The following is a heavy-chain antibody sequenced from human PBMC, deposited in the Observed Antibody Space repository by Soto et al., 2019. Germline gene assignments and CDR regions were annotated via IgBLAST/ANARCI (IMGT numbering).Heavy chain of an antibody. V-gene: IGHV3-33*08. Sequence: GGSLRLSCAASGFTFSNAWMSWVRQAPGKGLEWVAVIWYDGSNKYYADSVKGRFTISRDNSKNTLYLQMNSLRAEDTAVYYCARDMALYSSSWYSNWFDPWGQGTLVTVSS. CDR3: ARDMALYSSSWYSNWFDP. CDR1: GFTFSNAW. CDR2: IWYDGSNK. J-gene: IGHJ5*02. D-gene: IGHD6-13*01.